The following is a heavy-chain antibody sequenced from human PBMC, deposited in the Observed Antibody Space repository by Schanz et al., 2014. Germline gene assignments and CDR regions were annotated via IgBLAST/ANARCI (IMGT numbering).Heavy chain of an antibody. D-gene: IGHD6-13*01. CDR1: GFSLDIFA. Sequence: EVHLLESGGGLVEPGGSLRLSCATSGFSLDIFAVSWVRQAPGKGLEWVSVIGVDGTTTYYADSVKGRFTISSDSSKNTLYLQMSSLRAEDTAVYYCAKSQGSSFDSWGQGTLVTVSS. CDR3: AKSQGSSFDS. CDR2: IGVDGTTT. V-gene: IGHV3-23*01. J-gene: IGHJ4*02.